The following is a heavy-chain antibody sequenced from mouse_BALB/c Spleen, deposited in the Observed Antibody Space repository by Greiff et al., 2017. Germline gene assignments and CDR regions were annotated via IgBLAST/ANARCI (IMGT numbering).Heavy chain of an antibody. J-gene: IGHJ1*01. Sequence: VQLKESGGDLVKPGGSLKLSCAASGFTFSSYGMSWVRQTPDKRLEWVATISSGGSYTYYPDSVKGRFTISRDNAKNTLYLQMSSLKSEDTAMYYCARQGQSYGKGWYFDVWGAGTTVTVSS. V-gene: IGHV5-6*01. CDR3: ARQGQSYGKGWYFDV. CDR2: ISSGGSYT. D-gene: IGHD2-1*01. CDR1: GFTFSSYG.